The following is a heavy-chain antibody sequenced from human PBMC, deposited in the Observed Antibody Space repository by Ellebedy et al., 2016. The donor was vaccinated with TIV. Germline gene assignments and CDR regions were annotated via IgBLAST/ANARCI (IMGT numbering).Heavy chain of an antibody. J-gene: IGHJ4*02. CDR2: IYYSGST. D-gene: IGHD3-9*01. V-gene: IGHV4-59*01. CDR3: ASQLRYLGRFDY. Sequence: MPSETLSLTCTVSGGSISSYYWSWIRQPPGKGLEWIGYIYYSGSTNYNPSLKSRVTISVDTSKNQFSLKLSSVTAADTAVYYCASQLRYLGRFDYWGQGTLVTVSS. CDR1: GGSISSYY.